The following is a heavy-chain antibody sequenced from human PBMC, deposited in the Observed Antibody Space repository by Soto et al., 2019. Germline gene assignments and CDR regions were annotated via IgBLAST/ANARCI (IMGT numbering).Heavy chain of an antibody. V-gene: IGHV3-33*01. CDR2: IWYDGSNK. Sequence: GGSLRLSCAASGFTFSSYGMHWVRQAPGKGLEWVAVIWYDGSNKYYADSVKGRFTISRDNSKNTLYLQMNSLRAEDTAVYYCAREFEYSSRNYGMDVWGQGTTVTVSS. D-gene: IGHD6-13*01. CDR1: GFTFSSYG. CDR3: AREFEYSSRNYGMDV. J-gene: IGHJ6*02.